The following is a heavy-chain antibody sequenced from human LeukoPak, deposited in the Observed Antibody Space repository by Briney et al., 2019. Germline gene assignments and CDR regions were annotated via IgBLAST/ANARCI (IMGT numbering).Heavy chain of an antibody. CDR2: IYYNGST. V-gene: IGHV4-39*02. CDR1: GGSISRSNYY. CDR3: VGDYGGDSQFYY. D-gene: IGHD4-23*01. Sequence: TSETLSLTCSVSGGSISRSNYYWGWIRQPPGKGLEWIGNIYYNGSTYYSPSLKSRVTISVDKSKNQFSLKLSSVTAADTALYFCVGDYGGDSQFYYWGQGSLVTVSS. J-gene: IGHJ4*02.